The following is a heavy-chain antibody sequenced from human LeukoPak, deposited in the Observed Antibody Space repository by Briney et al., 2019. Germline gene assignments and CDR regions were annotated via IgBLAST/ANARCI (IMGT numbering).Heavy chain of an antibody. J-gene: IGHJ4*02. D-gene: IGHD3-22*01. V-gene: IGHV4-59*01. CDR3: ARFTTYNYDGSTYSSPYYFDY. Sequence: SETLSLTCTVSGGSISSYYWSWIRQPPGKGLEWIGYIYYTGSTNYNPSLKSRVTISADTSKNQFSLKLSSVTAADTAVYYCARFTTYNYDGSTYSSPYYFDYWGQGTLVTVSS. CDR1: GGSISSYY. CDR2: IYYTGST.